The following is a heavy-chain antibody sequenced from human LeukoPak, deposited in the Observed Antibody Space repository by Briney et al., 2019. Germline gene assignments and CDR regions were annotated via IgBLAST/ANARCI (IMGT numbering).Heavy chain of an antibody. Sequence: GESLKISCKGSGYSFTNYWISWVRQMPGKGLEWMGRIDPSDSYTKYSPSFEGHVTISVDKSISTAFLQWNSLKASDSAMYYCATGASKVTTDFANYWGQGTQVAVSS. D-gene: IGHD4-17*01. CDR1: GYSFTNYW. J-gene: IGHJ4*02. V-gene: IGHV5-10-1*01. CDR3: ATGASKVTTDFANY. CDR2: IDPSDSYT.